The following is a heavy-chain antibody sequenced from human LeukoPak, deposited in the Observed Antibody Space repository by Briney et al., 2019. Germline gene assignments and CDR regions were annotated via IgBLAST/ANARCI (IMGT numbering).Heavy chain of an antibody. CDR3: AKDPDFWSGYSLLNWFDP. J-gene: IGHJ5*02. Sequence: GGSLKLSCAASGFTFSSYAMSWVRQAPGKGLEWVSAISGSGGSTYYADPVKGRFTISRDNSKNTLYLQMNSLRAEDTAVYYCAKDPDFWSGYSLLNWFDPWGQGTLVTVSS. CDR2: ISGSGGST. D-gene: IGHD3-3*01. V-gene: IGHV3-23*01. CDR1: GFTFSSYA.